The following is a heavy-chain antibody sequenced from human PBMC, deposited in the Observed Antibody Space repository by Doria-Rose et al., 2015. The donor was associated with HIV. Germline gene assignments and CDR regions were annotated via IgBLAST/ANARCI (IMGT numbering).Heavy chain of an antibody. V-gene: IGHV1-3*01. CDR1: GYTFTRYA. Sequence: QVQLVQSGAEVKKPGASVRVSCKASGYTFTRYAMHWVRQAPGQRPEWMGWINVDNGNTEYSQTFQGRLTITMDTSAITAYMELSILTSDDTAVYYGAKDRVRVVQAATTLDFWGQGTLVTVSS. J-gene: IGHJ4*02. D-gene: IGHD2-2*01. CDR2: INVDNGNT. CDR3: AKDRVRVVQAATTLDF.